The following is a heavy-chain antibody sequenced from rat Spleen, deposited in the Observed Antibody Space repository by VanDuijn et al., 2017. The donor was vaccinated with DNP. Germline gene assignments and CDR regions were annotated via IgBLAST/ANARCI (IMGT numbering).Heavy chain of an antibody. CDR1: GFTFSNFD. CDR2: ISTSGGST. CDR3: ARLILRVWGAMDA. V-gene: IGHV5-25*01. J-gene: IGHJ4*01. D-gene: IGHD1-7*01. Sequence: EVQLVESGGGLVRPGRSLKLSCVDSGFTFSNFDMAWVRQAPTKGLEWVASISTSGGSTYYRDSVKGRFTVSRDNAKSTLYLQMDSLRSEDTATYYWARLILRVWGAMDAWGQGTSVTVSS.